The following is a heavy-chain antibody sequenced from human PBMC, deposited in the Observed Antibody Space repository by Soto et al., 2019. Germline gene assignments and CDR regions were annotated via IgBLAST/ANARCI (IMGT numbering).Heavy chain of an antibody. J-gene: IGHJ4*02. V-gene: IGHV3-23*01. CDR2: ISGSGGST. CDR1: GFTFSSYA. CDR3: AKDRSSRNFGAAFSGDY. Sequence: GGSLRLSCAASGFTFSSYAMSWVRQAPGKGLEWVSAISGSGGSTYYADSVKGRFTISRDSSKNTLYLQMNSLRAEDTAVYYCAKDRSSRNFGAAFSGDYWGQGTLVTVYS. D-gene: IGHD4-17*01.